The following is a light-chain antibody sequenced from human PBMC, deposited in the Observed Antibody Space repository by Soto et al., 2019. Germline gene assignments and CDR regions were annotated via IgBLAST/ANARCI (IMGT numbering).Light chain of an antibody. J-gene: IGKJ1*01. CDR3: QQYNNWPWT. CDR2: GAS. CDR1: QSVSSS. V-gene: IGKV3-15*01. Sequence: IGMTQSPATLSVSPGERATLSCRASQSVSSSWLAWYQQKPGQAPRLLIYGASTRATGIPARFSGSGSGTEFTLTISSLQSEDFAVYYCQQYNNWPWTFGQGTKVDIK.